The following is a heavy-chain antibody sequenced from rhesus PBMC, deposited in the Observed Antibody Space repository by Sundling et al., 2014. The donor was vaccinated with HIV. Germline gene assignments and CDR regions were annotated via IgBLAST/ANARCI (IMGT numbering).Heavy chain of an antibody. CDR1: GGSVNNYY. V-gene: IGHV4-173*01. D-gene: IGHD3-9*01. Sequence: QVQLQESGPGLVKPSETLSLTCAVSGGSVNNYYWSWIRQPPGRGLEWIGRISGTVANTAYNPSLKRRVTISTDTSNNQFSLNLISVTAADTAVYYCARARLYEDDYGYYVYGLDSWGQGVVVTVSS. J-gene: IGHJ6*01. CDR3: ARARLYEDDYGYYVYGLDS. CDR2: ISGTVANT.